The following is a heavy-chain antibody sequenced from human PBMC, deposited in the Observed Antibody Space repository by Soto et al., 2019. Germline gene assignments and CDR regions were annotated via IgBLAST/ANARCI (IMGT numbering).Heavy chain of an antibody. CDR2: ISSDGNHK. CDR1: GFTVSAYT. CDR3: ARWEQPLFDY. Sequence: QVQLVESGGGVVQPGRSLRLSCAASGFTVSAYTMHWVRQAPGKGLEWVAVISSDGNHKYDTDSVKGRFTISRDTSTNTLYLQMNSLRAEDTAVYYCARWEQPLFDYWGQGTLVTVSS. J-gene: IGHJ4*02. D-gene: IGHD1-26*01. V-gene: IGHV3-30-3*01.